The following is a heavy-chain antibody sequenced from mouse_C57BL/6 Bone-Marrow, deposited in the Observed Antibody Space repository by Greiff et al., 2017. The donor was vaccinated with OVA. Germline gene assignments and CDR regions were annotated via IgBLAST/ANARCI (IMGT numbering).Heavy chain of an antibody. CDR1: GFTFSSYG. J-gene: IGHJ4*01. Sequence: EVQGVESGGDLVKPGGSLKLSCAASGFTFSSYGMSWVRQTPDKRLEWVATISSGGSYTYYPDSVKGRFTISRDNAKSTLYLQMSSLKSEDTAMYYCARQGVLCYAMDYWGQGTSVTVSS. V-gene: IGHV5-6*01. CDR3: ARQGVLCYAMDY. CDR2: ISSGGSYT. D-gene: IGHD1-1*02.